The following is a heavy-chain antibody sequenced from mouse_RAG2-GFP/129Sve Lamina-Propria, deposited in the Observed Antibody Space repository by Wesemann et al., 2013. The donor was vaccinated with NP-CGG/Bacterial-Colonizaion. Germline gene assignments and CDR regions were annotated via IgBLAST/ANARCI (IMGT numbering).Heavy chain of an antibody. J-gene: IGHJ2*01. D-gene: IGHD2-4*01. Sequence: QVQLQQSGAELVRPGTSVKMSCKASGYTFTNYWIGWAKQRPGHGLEWIGDIYPGGGYTNYNEKFKGKATLTVDKSSSTAYMELRSLTSEDTAVYYCARSNYDYGVLDYWGQGTTLTVSS. V-gene: IGHV1-63*01. CDR3: ARSNYDYGVLDY. CDR2: IYPGGGYT. CDR1: GYTFTNYW.